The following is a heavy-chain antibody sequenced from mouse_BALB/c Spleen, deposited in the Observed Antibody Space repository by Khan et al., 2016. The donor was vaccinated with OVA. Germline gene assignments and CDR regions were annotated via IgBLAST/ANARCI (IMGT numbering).Heavy chain of an antibody. J-gene: IGHJ4*01. D-gene: IGHD2-1*01. V-gene: IGHV1-77*01. Sequence: VQLQESGPELVKPGASVKMSCKASGYTFTDYDIRWVKQRTGQGLEWIGEIYPGSGSTFYNEKFKGKATLTADKSSNTAYMQLSSLTSDDSAVDFCAKSFYGNSYARDYWGQGTAVTVSS. CDR1: GYTFTDYD. CDR2: IYPGSGST. CDR3: AKSFYGNSYARDY.